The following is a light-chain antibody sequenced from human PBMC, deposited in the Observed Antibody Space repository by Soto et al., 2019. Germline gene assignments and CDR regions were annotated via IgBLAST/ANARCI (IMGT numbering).Light chain of an antibody. CDR1: QTVLYSSNNLNY. CDR3: QQYYTTPFT. Sequence: DIVMTQSPDSLAVSLGERPTINCKSSQTVLYSSNNLNYLAWYQQKPGQPPKLLIYWAFTRESGVPDRFTGSGSGTDFSLTINSLQAEDVAVYYCQQYYTTPFTFGPGTKVDVK. V-gene: IGKV4-1*01. CDR2: WAF. J-gene: IGKJ3*01.